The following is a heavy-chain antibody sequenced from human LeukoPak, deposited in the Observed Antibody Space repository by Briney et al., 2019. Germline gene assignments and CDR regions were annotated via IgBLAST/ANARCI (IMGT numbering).Heavy chain of an antibody. J-gene: IGHJ6*02. CDR1: GCSISSYY. CDR2: IYYSGST. D-gene: IGHD3-3*01. V-gene: IGHV4-59*01. Sequence: SETLSLTCTVSGCSISSYYWSWIRQPPGKGLEWIGYIYYSGSTNYNPSLKSRVTMSVDTSKNQFSLKLSSVTAADTAVYYCASVQSVDFWSGYYTGGMDVWGQGTTVTVSS. CDR3: ASVQSVDFWSGYYTGGMDV.